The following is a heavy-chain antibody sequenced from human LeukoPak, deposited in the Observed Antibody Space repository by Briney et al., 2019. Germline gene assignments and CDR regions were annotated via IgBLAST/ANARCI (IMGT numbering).Heavy chain of an antibody. CDR3: AKVSSSGWLFDY. Sequence: GSLRLSCAASGFTFSSYAIGWVRQAPRKGLEWVSGISGSGGSTYYADSVKGRFTISSDNSKNTLYLQMNSLRAEDTAVYYCAKVSSSGWLFDYWGQGTLVTVSS. J-gene: IGHJ4*02. CDR1: GFTFSSYA. D-gene: IGHD6-19*01. CDR2: ISGSGGST. V-gene: IGHV3-23*01.